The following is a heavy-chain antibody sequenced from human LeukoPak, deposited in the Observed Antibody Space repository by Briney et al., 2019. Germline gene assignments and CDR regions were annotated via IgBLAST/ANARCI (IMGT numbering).Heavy chain of an antibody. V-gene: IGHV4-4*02. CDR1: XGXXXXXXX. CDR2: IHHSGTX. Sequence: PSETLSLTCAAXXGXXXXXXXXXXXXXPXGXRLEWIGEIHHSGTXXYXPSLKSRVSISVDESKKQFSLKVSSVTAADTAMYXXTRGDDRASWLVDSWGQGTLVTVSS. D-gene: IGHD2-2*01. J-gene: IGHJ4*02. CDR3: TRGDDRASWLVDS.